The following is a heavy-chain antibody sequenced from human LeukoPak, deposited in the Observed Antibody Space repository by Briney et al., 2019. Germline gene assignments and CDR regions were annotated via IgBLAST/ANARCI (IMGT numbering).Heavy chain of an antibody. CDR2: INPNSGGT. CDR3: ARDRGDGYNDYYYYGMDV. V-gene: IGHV1-2*02. D-gene: IGHD5-24*01. Sequence: ASVKVSCKASGYTFTGYYMHWVRQAPGQGLEWMGWINPNSGGTNYAQKFQGRVTMTRDTSISTAYMELSRLRSEDTAVYYCARDRGDGYNDYYYYGMDVWGQGTTVTVSS. CDR1: GYTFTGYY. J-gene: IGHJ6*02.